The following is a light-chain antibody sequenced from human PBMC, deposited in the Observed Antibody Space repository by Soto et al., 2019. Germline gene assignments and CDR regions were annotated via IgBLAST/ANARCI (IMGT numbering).Light chain of an antibody. V-gene: IGKV1-5*03. CDR3: QQYNTYWT. J-gene: IGKJ1*01. CDR1: QTISSW. CDR2: EAS. Sequence: DIQMTQSPSTLSASVGDRVTITCRASQTISSWLAWYQQKPGKAPKLLIYEASTLGSGVPSRFSGSGSETEFTLTISGLQPDDFATYYCQQYNTYWTFGQGTKVEIK.